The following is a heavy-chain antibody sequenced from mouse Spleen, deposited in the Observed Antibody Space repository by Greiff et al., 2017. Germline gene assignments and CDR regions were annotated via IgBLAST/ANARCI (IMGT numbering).Heavy chain of an antibody. CDR1: GFTFSSYG. CDR2: ISSGGSYT. D-gene: IGHD1-1*01. V-gene: IGHV5-6*01. J-gene: IGHJ4*01. Sequence: EVKLVESGGDLVKPGGSLKLSCAASGFTFSSYGMSWVRQTPDKRLEWVATISSGGSYTYYPDSVKGRFTISRDNAKNTLYLQMSSLKSEDTAMYYCARLTTFYAMDYWGQGTSVTVSS. CDR3: ARLTTFYAMDY.